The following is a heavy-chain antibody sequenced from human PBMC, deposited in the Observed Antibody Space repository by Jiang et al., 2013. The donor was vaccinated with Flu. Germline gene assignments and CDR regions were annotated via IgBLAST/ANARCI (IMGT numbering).Heavy chain of an antibody. CDR3: ARGDGYTYY. D-gene: IGHD5-24*01. V-gene: IGHV5-51*01. Sequence: GAEVKKPGESLKISCKGSGYNFIIYWIAWVRQMPGKGLEWMGIIWPADSDTRYNPSFQGQVTISADKSISTAYLQWSTLKASDTAMYYCARGDGYTYYWGQGTLVTVSS. J-gene: IGHJ4*02. CDR1: GYNFIIYW. CDR2: IWPADSDT.